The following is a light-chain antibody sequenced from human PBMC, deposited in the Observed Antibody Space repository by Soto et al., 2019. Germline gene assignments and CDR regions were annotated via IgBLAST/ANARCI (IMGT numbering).Light chain of an antibody. CDR2: DAS. J-gene: IGKJ1*01. CDR3: QKSYSTVWT. Sequence: DLQMTQSTYSLSASVGYRFPITCRARQNINPYLNWYQQKPGKAPKVLIYDASSLQSGVPSRFSGSGSGTDFTLTISSLQPEDFATYYCQKSYSTVWTLGQGTKVDIK. CDR1: QNINPY. V-gene: IGKV1-39*01.